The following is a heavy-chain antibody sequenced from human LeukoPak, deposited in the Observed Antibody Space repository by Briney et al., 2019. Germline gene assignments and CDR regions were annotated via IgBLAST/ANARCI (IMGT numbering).Heavy chain of an antibody. CDR2: INHSGST. V-gene: IGHV4-34*01. CDR3: ARGLSSGMDV. CDR1: GGSFSGYY. J-gene: IGHJ6*04. Sequence: SETLSLTRAVYGGSFSGYYWSWIRQPPGKGLEWIGEINHSGSTNYNPSLKSRVTISVDTSKNQFSLKLSSVTAADTAVYYCARGLSSGMDVWGKGTTVTVSS.